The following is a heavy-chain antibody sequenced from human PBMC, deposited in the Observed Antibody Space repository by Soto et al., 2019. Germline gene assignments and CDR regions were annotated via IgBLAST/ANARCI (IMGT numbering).Heavy chain of an antibody. J-gene: IGHJ4*02. CDR3: ARDDGLAVAGDYFDY. Sequence: ASVKVSCKASGGTFSSYTISWVRQAPGQGLEWMGRIIPILGIANYAQKFQGRVTITADKSTSTAYMELSSLRSEDTAVYYCARDDGLAVAGDYFDYWGQGTLVTVSS. CDR2: IIPILGIA. V-gene: IGHV1-69*02. D-gene: IGHD6-19*01. CDR1: GGTFSSYT.